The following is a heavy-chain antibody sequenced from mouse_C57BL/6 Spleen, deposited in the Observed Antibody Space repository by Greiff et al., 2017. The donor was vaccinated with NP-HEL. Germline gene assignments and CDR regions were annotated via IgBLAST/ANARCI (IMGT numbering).Heavy chain of an antibody. J-gene: IGHJ4*01. CDR3: ARSNYGYDEGGAMDY. V-gene: IGHV1-54*01. CDR1: GYAFTNYL. D-gene: IGHD2-2*01. Sequence: QVQLQQSGAELVRPGTSVKVSCKASGYAFTNYLIEWVKQRPGQGLEWIGVINPGSGGTNYNEKFKGKATLTADKSSSTAYMQLSSLTSKDSAVYFCARSNYGYDEGGAMDYWGQGTSVTVSS. CDR2: INPGSGGT.